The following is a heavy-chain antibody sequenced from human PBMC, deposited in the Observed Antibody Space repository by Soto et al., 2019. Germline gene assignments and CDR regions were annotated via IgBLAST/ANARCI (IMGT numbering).Heavy chain of an antibody. V-gene: IGHV1-18*01. CDR2: ISGYNGNT. Sequence: QVQVVQSGDEVKKPGASVKVSCKASGYTFTNYGFSWVRQAPGQGLEWMGWISGYNGNTKYAEKVQGRVTMTTDTATGTAHMELRSLRSDDTAVYYCAREGQAPYYYYGMDVWGQGTAVTVSS. J-gene: IGHJ6*02. CDR3: AREGQAPYYYYGMDV. CDR1: GYTFTNYG.